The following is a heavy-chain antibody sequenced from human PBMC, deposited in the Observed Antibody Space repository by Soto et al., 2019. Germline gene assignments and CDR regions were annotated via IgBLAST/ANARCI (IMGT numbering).Heavy chain of an antibody. J-gene: IGHJ5*02. D-gene: IGHD6-13*01. CDR1: GGSVTNSSYY. V-gene: IGHV4-39*02. Sequence: SETLSLTCTVSGGSVTNSSYYWGWIRQSPGKGLEWIGSVYYRGRSYSKSSVKSRFTISRDNAKNSLHLQMNSLRAEDTAVYYCTRDASRDSSARGWFDPWGPGTLVTVSS. CDR3: TRDASRDSSARGWFDP. CDR2: VYYRGRS.